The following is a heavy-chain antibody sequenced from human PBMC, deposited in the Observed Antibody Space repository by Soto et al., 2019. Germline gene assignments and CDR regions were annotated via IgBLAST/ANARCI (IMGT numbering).Heavy chain of an antibody. CDR1: GGSFSGYY. Sequence: SETLSLTCAVYGGSFSGYYWSWSRQPPGKGLEWIWEINHSGSTNYNPSLKSRVTISVDTSKNQFSLKLSSVTAADTAVYYCAITPPPRYSSSWYTYIDYWGQGTLVTVSS. J-gene: IGHJ4*02. V-gene: IGHV4-34*01. D-gene: IGHD6-13*01. CDR2: INHSGST. CDR3: AITPPPRYSSSWYTYIDY.